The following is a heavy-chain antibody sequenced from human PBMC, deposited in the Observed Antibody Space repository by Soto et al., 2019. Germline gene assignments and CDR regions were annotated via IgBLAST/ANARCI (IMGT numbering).Heavy chain of an antibody. D-gene: IGHD6-19*01. CDR3: ARSRGSGWSFDS. Sequence: QVQLQESGPGLVKPSETLSLTCSVSGGSISTYYWSWFRQPPGKGLEWIGYIYYSGSTKYNPSLQSRVTISRDKAKNQFSLKLTSLNATDSAVYYCARSRGSGWSFDSWGQGTLVTVS. V-gene: IGHV4-59*01. CDR1: GGSISTYY. CDR2: IYYSGST. J-gene: IGHJ4*02.